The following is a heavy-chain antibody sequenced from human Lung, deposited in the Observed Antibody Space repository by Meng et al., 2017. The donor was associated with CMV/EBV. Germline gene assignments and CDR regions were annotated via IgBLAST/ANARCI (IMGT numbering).Heavy chain of an antibody. D-gene: IGHD3-10*01. J-gene: IGHJ4*02. CDR1: GNTFTGYY. CDR3: ALDYENYGYYYAFDY. Sequence: QVQVVQSGAEVKKPGASVKVSCRASGNTFTGYYIHWVRQAPGKGLEWMGRINPNSDGTIYAQDFNGRVTITRDTSINTAYVDLTRLTSADTAVYYCALDYENYGYYYAFDYWGQGTLVTVS. CDR2: INPNSDGT. V-gene: IGHV1-2*06.